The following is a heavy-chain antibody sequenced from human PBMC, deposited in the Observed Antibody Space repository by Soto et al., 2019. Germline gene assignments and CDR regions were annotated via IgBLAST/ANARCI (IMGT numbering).Heavy chain of an antibody. J-gene: IGHJ4*02. CDR2: IYYSGST. CDR1: GGSISSSSYY. Sequence: SETLSLTCTVSGGSISSSSYYWGWIRQPPGKGLEWIGSIYYSGSTYYNPSLKSRVTISVDTSKNQFSLKLSSVTAADTAVYYCARRMTPLSYFDYWGQGTLVTVSS. V-gene: IGHV4-39*01. CDR3: ARRMTPLSYFDY.